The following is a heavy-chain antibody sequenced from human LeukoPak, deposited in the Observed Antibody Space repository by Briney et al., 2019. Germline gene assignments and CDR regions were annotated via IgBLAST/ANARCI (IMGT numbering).Heavy chain of an antibody. V-gene: IGHV3-30*02. CDR3: AKDHSQNFDY. J-gene: IGHJ4*02. Sequence: PGGSLRLSCAASGFTFSNYGMHWARQAPGKGLEWVAFLRRDGSDKYYADSVKGRFTISRDNSKNTVYLQMNSLRPEDTAVYYCAKDHSQNFDYWGQGTLVTVSS. CDR2: LRRDGSDK. D-gene: IGHD5-18*01. CDR1: GFTFSNYG.